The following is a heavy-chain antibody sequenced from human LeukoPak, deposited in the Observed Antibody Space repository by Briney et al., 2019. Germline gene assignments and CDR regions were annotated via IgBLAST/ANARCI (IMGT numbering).Heavy chain of an antibody. CDR1: GFTVSGTH. D-gene: IGHD3-16*01. Sequence: AGGSLRLSCAASGFTVSGTHMTWVRQAPQKGLESVSAMYTGGTTYYADSVTGRFTVSRDTSRNTLFLHMNNLRAEDTAVYYCAKDEATSGGGLASWGQGTLVIVSS. V-gene: IGHV3-53*01. J-gene: IGHJ5*01. CDR2: MYTGGTT. CDR3: AKDEATSGGGLAS.